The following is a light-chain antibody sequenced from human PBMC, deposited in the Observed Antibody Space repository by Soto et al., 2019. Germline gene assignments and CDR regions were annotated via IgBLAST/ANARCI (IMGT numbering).Light chain of an antibody. V-gene: IGKV3-20*01. CDR3: QQYSSVPET. J-gene: IGKJ1*01. Sequence: IALTQSPGTLSLSPEERPTLSCGASQSVSSTYLAWYQQTPGQAPRLLIYGASSRATGIPDRFSGSGSGTDFTLTISRLEPEDFAVYYCQQYSSVPETFGQGTKVEIK. CDR2: GAS. CDR1: QSVSSTY.